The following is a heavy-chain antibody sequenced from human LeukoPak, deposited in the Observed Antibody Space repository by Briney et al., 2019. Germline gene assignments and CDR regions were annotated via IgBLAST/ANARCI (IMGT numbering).Heavy chain of an antibody. CDR1: GFTFSSYA. V-gene: IGHV3-30-3*01. CDR3: AKDIVVVPVKYYGMDV. J-gene: IGHJ6*02. CDR2: ISYDGSNK. Sequence: LSGGSLRLSCAASGFTFSSYAMHWVRQAPGKGLEWVAVISYDGSNKYYVDSVKGRFNISRDNSKNTLYLQMNSLRAEDTAVYYCAKDIVVVPVKYYGMDVWGQGTTVTVSS. D-gene: IGHD2-2*01.